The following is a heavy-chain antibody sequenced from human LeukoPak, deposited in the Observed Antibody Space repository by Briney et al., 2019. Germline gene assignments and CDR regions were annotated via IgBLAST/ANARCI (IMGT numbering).Heavy chain of an antibody. V-gene: IGHV3-7*01. CDR1: GFTFSGHW. CDR3: TRDRSRAEDD. Sequence: PGGSLRLSCAASGFTFSGHWVSWVRQAPGKGLEWVANINQGESDKYYVDSVKGRFTISRDNANNLLYLQMNSLRGEDTAVYYCTRDRSRAEDDWGQGTLVTVSS. D-gene: IGHD1-14*01. J-gene: IGHJ4*02. CDR2: INQGESDK.